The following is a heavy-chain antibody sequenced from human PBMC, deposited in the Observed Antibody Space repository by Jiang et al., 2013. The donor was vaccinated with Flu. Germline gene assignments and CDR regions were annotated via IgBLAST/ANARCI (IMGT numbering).Heavy chain of an antibody. CDR2: IYHSGGT. V-gene: IGHV4-4*02. CDR3: ARDFTRDGGALFNWFDP. D-gene: IGHD4-23*01. Sequence: PGLVKPSGTLSLTCVVFGGSISSSNFWSWVRQSPGKGLEWIGEIYHSGGTHYNPSLKSRVTMSIDKSKNQFSLNLISVTEADTAIYYCARDFTRDGGALFNWFDPWGQGTLVTVSS. CDR1: GGSISSSNF. J-gene: IGHJ5*02.